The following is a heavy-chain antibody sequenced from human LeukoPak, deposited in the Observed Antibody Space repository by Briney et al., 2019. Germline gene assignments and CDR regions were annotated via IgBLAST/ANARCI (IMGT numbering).Heavy chain of an antibody. V-gene: IGHV3-23*01. J-gene: IGHJ4*02. CDR1: WFTFSSYA. CDR2: ISGSGGST. CDR3: AKLSGGIDY. Sequence: GGSLTLFCAASWFTFSSYAMSWVRQAPGKALEWDSAISGSGGSTYYADSVKGRFTISRDNSKNTLYLQMNSLRAEDTAVYYCAKLSGGIDYWGQGTLVTVSS. D-gene: IGHD3-3*01.